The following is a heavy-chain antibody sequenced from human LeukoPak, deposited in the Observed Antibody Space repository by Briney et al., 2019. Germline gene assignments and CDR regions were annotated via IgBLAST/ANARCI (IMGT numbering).Heavy chain of an antibody. Sequence: SLRVSCMNPGFTLGVYALRWVRQGPRKGLEWVCLIISTVHSVTTVYAASVKGRSTMSRDDSKTRAYLQMNSLITEDTAIYYCARARYNSGNYPYCFDYWGEGSLVSVSS. V-gene: IGHV3-49*04. J-gene: IGHJ4*02. CDR3: ARARYNSGNYPYCFDY. D-gene: IGHD1-26*01. CDR2: IISTVHSVTT. CDR1: GFTLGVYA.